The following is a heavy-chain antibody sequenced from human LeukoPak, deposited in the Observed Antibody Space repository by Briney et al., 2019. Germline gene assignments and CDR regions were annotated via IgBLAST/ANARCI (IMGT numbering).Heavy chain of an antibody. Sequence: SETLSLTCTVSGGSISSYYWSWIRQPPGKGLEWIGYIYYSGSTNYNPSLKSRVTISVDTSKNQFSLKLSSVTAADTAVYYCARRVGSSSWSIDAFDIWGQGTMVTVSS. CDR1: GGSISSYY. CDR2: IYYSGST. D-gene: IGHD6-13*01. V-gene: IGHV4-59*01. J-gene: IGHJ3*02. CDR3: ARRVGSSSWSIDAFDI.